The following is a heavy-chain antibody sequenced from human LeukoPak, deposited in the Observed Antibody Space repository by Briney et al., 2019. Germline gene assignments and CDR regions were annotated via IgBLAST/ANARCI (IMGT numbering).Heavy chain of an antibody. V-gene: IGHV1-2*02. D-gene: IGHD1-26*01. CDR3: AVFPGIVGGTPLRNDAFDI. CDR1: GYTFTGYY. CDR2: INPNSGVT. J-gene: IGHJ3*02. Sequence: ASVKVSCKASGYTFTGYYMHWVRQAPGQGLEWMGWINPNSGVTNYVQKFQGRVTMTRDTSISTAYMDLSRLRSDDTAVYYCAVFPGIVGGTPLRNDAFDIWGQGTMVTVSS.